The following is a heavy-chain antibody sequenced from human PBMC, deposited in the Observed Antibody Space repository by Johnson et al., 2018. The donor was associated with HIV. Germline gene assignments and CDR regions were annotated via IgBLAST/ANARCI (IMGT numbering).Heavy chain of an antibody. V-gene: IGHV3-11*04. CDR2: ISSSGSTI. CDR3: ASLYYNFWSGYSSSGWSHAFDI. Sequence: QVHLVESGGGLVKPGGSLRLSCAASGFTFSDYYMSWIRQAPGKGLEWVSYISSSGSTIYYADSVKGRFTISRYNAKNSLYLQMNSLRAEDTAVYYCASLYYNFWSGYSSSGWSHAFDIWGQGTMVTVSS. J-gene: IGHJ3*02. D-gene: IGHD3-3*01. CDR1: GFTFSDYY.